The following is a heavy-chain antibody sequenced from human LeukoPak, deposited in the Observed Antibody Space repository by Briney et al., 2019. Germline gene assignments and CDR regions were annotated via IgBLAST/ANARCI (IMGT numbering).Heavy chain of an antibody. D-gene: IGHD6-13*01. V-gene: IGHV3-30*18. CDR2: ISYDGSDK. J-gene: IGHJ4*02. CDR3: AKRTSGSSWYSSDY. Sequence: PGRSLRLSCTASGFTFSTYGINWVRQAPGKGLEWVALISYDGSDKYYADSVKGRFTISRDNSKNTLYLQMNSLRAEDTAVYYCAKRTSGSSWYSSDYWGQGTLVTVSS. CDR1: GFTFSTYG.